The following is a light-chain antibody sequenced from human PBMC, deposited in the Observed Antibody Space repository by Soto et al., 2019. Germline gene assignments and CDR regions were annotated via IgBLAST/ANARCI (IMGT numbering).Light chain of an antibody. CDR2: DAS. J-gene: IGKJ1*01. CDR3: QHYNSYSEA. V-gene: IGKV1-5*01. CDR1: QSISSW. Sequence: DIQMTQSPSTLSASVGDRVTMTFRASQSISSWLAWYQQKPGKAPKLLIYDASSLESGVPSRFSGRGSGTEFTLTISSLQPDDFATYYCQHYNSYSEAFGQGTKVDI.